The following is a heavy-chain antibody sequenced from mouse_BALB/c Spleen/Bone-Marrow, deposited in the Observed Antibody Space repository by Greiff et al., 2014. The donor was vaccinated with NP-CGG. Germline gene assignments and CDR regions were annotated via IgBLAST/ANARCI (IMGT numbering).Heavy chain of an antibody. J-gene: IGHJ2*01. CDR1: GFAFSDTW. V-gene: IGHV6-6*01. CDR3: APRPFDY. CDR2: IRTKADDHAT. Sequence: QSGGGLVQPGGSMKLSCAASGFAFSDTWLDWVRQSPEKGLEWVAEIRTKADDHATYYAESVKGRFTISRDASISSVYLQMNSLRAEDSGIYYSAPRPFDYWGQGTTLTVSS.